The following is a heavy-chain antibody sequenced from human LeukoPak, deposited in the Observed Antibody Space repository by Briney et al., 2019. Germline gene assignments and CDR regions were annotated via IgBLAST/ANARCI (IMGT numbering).Heavy chain of an antibody. D-gene: IGHD6-13*01. J-gene: IGHJ4*02. Sequence: SETVSLTGAVSSGSIFRSNWWSWVRQPPGKGLEWIGQIVHSGSTTYSPSRKSRVTISVATAKNQFSLRMTSVTAADTAVYACSRGGNSGYFDYCGQGNGATV. CDR3: SRGGNSGYFDY. V-gene: IGHV4-4*02. CDR1: SGSIFRSNW. CDR2: IVHSGST.